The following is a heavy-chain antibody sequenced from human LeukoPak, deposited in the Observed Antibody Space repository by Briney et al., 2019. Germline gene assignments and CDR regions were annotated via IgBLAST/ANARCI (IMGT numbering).Heavy chain of an antibody. CDR3: ARDSLFDSLAY. Sequence: SETLSLTCTVSGGSISSSSYYWNWIRQPPGKGLEWIGFVFYSGITNYNPSLKSRVTISVDTSKNQFSLKLSSVTAADTAVYYCARDSLFDSLAYWGQGALVTVSS. J-gene: IGHJ4*02. CDR2: VFYSGIT. CDR1: GGSISSSSYY. D-gene: IGHD2-21*01. V-gene: IGHV4-61*01.